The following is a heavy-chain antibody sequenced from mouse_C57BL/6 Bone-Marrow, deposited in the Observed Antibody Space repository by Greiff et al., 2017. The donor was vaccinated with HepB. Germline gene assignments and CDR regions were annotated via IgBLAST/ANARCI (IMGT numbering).Heavy chain of an antibody. Sequence: EVQVVESGGGLVQPKGSLKLSCAASGFSFNTYAMNWVRQAPGKGLEWVARIRSKSNNYATYYADSVKDRFTISRDDSESMLYLQMNNLKTEDTAMYYCVRTDGSRHGSYAMDYWGQGTSVTVSS. CDR2: IRSKSNNYAT. CDR3: VRTDGSRHGSYAMDY. V-gene: IGHV10-1*01. D-gene: IGHD1-1*01. J-gene: IGHJ4*01. CDR1: GFSFNTYA.